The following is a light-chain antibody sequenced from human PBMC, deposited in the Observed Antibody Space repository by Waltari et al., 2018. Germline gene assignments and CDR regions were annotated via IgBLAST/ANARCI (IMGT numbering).Light chain of an antibody. CDR3: SSFTRSSTFV. V-gene: IGLV2-14*03. CDR2: EVS. Sequence: QSALTQPASVSGSPGQSITIPSPGTSSDVGFYNYVSWYQQLPGKVPKLMIYEVSKRPSGVSNRFSGSKSGYTASLTISGLQAEDEADYYCSSFTRSSTFVFGGGTKVTVL. J-gene: IGLJ3*02. CDR1: SSDVGFYNY.